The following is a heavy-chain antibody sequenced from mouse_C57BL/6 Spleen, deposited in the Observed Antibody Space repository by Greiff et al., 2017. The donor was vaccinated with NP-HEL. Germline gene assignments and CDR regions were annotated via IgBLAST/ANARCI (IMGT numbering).Heavy chain of an antibody. CDR2: INPSSGYT. CDR1: GYTFTSYW. J-gene: IGHJ4*01. Sequence: AQLQQSGAELAKPGASVKLSCKASGYTFTSYWMHWVKQRPGQGLEWIGYINPSSGYTKYNQKFKDKATLTADKSSSTAYMQLSSLTYEDSAVYYCARPHSDYDYAMDYWGQGTSVTVSS. V-gene: IGHV1-7*01. D-gene: IGHD2-4*01. CDR3: ARPHSDYDYAMDY.